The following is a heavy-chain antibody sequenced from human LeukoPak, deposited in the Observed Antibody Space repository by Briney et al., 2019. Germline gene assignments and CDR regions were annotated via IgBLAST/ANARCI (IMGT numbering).Heavy chain of an antibody. CDR3: ARGLRWFDP. Sequence: SETLSLTCTVSGGSINTYYWSWIRQPPGQGLEWIGYIYYSGRTNYNPSLKSRVTISVDTSKNQFSLKLSSVTAADTAVYFCARGLRWFDPWGQGTLVTVSS. V-gene: IGHV4-59*01. CDR1: GGSINTYY. J-gene: IGHJ5*02. CDR2: IYYSGRT.